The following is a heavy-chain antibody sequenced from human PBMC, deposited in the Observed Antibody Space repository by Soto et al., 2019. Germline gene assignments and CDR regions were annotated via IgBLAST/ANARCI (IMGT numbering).Heavy chain of an antibody. V-gene: IGHV1-2*04. Sequence: ASVKVSCKASGYTFTGYYMHWVRQAPGQGLEWMGWINPNSGGTNYAQKFQGWVTMTRDTSISTAYMELSRLRSDDTAVYYCARRVIIAAAGTDDAFDIWGQGTMVTVSS. D-gene: IGHD6-13*01. CDR1: GYTFTGYY. CDR3: ARRVIIAAAGTDDAFDI. J-gene: IGHJ3*02. CDR2: INPNSGGT.